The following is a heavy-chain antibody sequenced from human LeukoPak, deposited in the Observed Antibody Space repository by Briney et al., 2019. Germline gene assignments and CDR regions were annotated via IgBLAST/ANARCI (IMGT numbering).Heavy chain of an antibody. J-gene: IGHJ4*02. CDR2: ISGSGGST. CDR1: GFTFSGYA. V-gene: IGHV3-23*01. Sequence: PGGSLRLSCAASGFTFSGYAMSWVRQAPGKGLEWVSVISGSGGSTYYADSVKGRFTISRDNAKNSLYLQMNSLRAEDTAVYYCARGVYYYDSSGYYPRPFDYWGQGTLVTVSS. D-gene: IGHD3-22*01. CDR3: ARGVYYYDSSGYYPRPFDY.